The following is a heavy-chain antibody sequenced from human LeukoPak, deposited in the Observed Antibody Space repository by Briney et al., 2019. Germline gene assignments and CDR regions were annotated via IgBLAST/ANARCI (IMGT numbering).Heavy chain of an antibody. CDR2: INPNSGGT. CDR3: ARVRYGDSPGIDY. Sequence: VASVKVSCKASGYTFTGYYMHWVRQAPAQGVEGMGWINPNSGGTNYAQKFQGRVTMTRDTSISTAYMELSRLRSDDTAVYYCARVRYGDSPGIDYWGQGTLVTVSS. J-gene: IGHJ4*02. D-gene: IGHD4-17*01. CDR1: GYTFTGYY. V-gene: IGHV1-2*02.